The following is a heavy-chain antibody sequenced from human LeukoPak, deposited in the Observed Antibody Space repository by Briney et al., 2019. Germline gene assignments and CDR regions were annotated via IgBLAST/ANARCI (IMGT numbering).Heavy chain of an antibody. V-gene: IGHV3-33*06. CDR2: IWYDGSNK. J-gene: IGHJ4*02. D-gene: IGHD3-22*01. CDR3: AKDFNAYYDSSGSPDY. Sequence: GGSLRLSCAASGFTFSSYGMHWVRQAPGKGLEWVAVIWYDGSNKYYAGSVKGRFTISRDNSKNTPYLQMNSLRAEDTAVYYCAKDFNAYYDSSGSPDYWGQGTLVTVSS. CDR1: GFTFSSYG.